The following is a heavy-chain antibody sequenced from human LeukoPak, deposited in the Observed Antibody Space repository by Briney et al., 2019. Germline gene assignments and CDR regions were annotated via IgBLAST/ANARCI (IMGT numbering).Heavy chain of an antibody. V-gene: IGHV1-2*02. CDR1: GYTFTGYY. D-gene: IGHD3-3*01. Sequence: ASVKVSCKASGYTFTGYYMHWVRQAPGQGLEWMGWINPNSGGAKYAQKFQGRVTMTRDTSISTADMELSRLISDDTAVYYCARAVGLRFLEWLPNDYWGQGTLVSVSS. CDR2: INPNSGGA. J-gene: IGHJ4*02. CDR3: ARAVGLRFLEWLPNDY.